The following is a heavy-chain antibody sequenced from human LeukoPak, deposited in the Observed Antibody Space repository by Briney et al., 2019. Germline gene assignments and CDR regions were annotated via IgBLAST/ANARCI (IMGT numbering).Heavy chain of an antibody. Sequence: GASVKVSCKASGYTFTSYYMHWVRQAPGQGLEWMGWINPNSGVTHYAQKFQGRVTMTSDTSISTAYMELSRLRSDDTAVYYCARDGMYGSGSYYEISWFDPWGQGTLVTVSS. D-gene: IGHD3-10*01. CDR3: ARDGMYGSGSYYEISWFDP. CDR1: GYTFTSYY. J-gene: IGHJ5*02. V-gene: IGHV1-2*02. CDR2: INPNSGVT.